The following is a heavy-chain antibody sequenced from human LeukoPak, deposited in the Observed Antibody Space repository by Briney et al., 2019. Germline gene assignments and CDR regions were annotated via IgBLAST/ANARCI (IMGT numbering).Heavy chain of an antibody. J-gene: IGHJ4*02. V-gene: IGHV1-2*02. D-gene: IGHD3-22*01. CDR3: AIPSLYYESSAQFDY. CDR1: GYTFTGCY. CDR2: INPNSGGT. Sequence: GASVTLSFNSSGYTFTGCYMHWVRQAPGQGLEWMGWINPNSGGTNYSQKFQGRVTITRDTSISTAYMELSRLRSDDTVVYYCAIPSLYYESSAQFDYWGQGTLVTVSS.